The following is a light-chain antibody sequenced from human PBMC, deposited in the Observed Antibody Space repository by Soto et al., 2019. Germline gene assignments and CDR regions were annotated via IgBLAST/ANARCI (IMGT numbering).Light chain of an antibody. V-gene: IGLV1-47*01. CDR2: RNN. CDR3: VAWDDTLDAQV. CDR1: RSNIGRNF. J-gene: IGLJ7*01. Sequence: QSVLTQSTSASGTPGQRVTISCSGSRSNIGRNFAYWYQHVPGTAPRLLIQRNNERPSGVPDRFSGSKSGTSVSLAISGLRSDDEATYYCVAWDDTLDAQVFGGGTQLTVL.